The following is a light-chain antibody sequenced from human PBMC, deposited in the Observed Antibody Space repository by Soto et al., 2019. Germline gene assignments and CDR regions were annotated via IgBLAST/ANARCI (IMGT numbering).Light chain of an antibody. J-gene: IGKJ1*01. CDR1: QGISND. V-gene: IGKV1-27*01. CDR2: AAS. CDR3: QKCDTAPWT. Sequence: DIQMTQSPSSLSASVGDTVTITCRASQGISNDLAWYQQKPGRVPKVLIYAASTLQSGVPSRFSGSGSGTDFTLTISSLQPEDVATYYCQKCDTAPWTFGQGTRVESK.